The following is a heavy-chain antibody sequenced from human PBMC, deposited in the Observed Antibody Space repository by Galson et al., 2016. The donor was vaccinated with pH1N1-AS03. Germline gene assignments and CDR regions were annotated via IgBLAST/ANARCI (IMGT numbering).Heavy chain of an antibody. J-gene: IGHJ4*02. CDR3: AREDRNFDY. D-gene: IGHD1-14*01. CDR1: GFTFSSFV. V-gene: IGHV3-30*03. Sequence: SLRLSCAASGFTFSSFVMSWVRQAPGKGLEWVALITYDGTTKFYAGSLKGRFNISRDNSKNTLYLQMNSPRAEDTAIYYCAREDRNFDYWGQGTLVTVSS. CDR2: ITYDGTTK.